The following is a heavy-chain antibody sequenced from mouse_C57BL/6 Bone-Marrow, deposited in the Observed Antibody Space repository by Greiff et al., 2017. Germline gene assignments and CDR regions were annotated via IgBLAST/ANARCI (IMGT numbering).Heavy chain of an antibody. Sequence: VKLMESGAELVRPGASVKLSCKASGYTFTDYYINWVKQRPGQGLEWIARIYPGSGNTYYNEKFKGKATLTAEKSSSTAYMQLSSLTSEDSAVYFCARHYYGSSYDAMDYWGQGTSVTVSS. CDR3: ARHYYGSSYDAMDY. D-gene: IGHD1-1*01. V-gene: IGHV1-76*01. CDR1: GYTFTDYY. CDR2: IYPGSGNT. J-gene: IGHJ4*01.